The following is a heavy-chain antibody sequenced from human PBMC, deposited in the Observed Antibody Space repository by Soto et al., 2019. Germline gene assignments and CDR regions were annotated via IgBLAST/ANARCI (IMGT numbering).Heavy chain of an antibody. J-gene: IGHJ6*02. D-gene: IGHD5-18*01. CDR1: GFTFTSPA. CDR2: IVVGSGNT. CDR3: AADPRYSYGWNYGMDV. Sequence: ASVKVSCKASGFTFTSPAMQWVRQARGQRLEWKRWIVVGSGNTNYAQKFQERVTITRDMSTSTAYMELSSLRSEDTAVYYCAADPRYSYGWNYGMDVWGQGTTVTVSS. V-gene: IGHV1-58*02.